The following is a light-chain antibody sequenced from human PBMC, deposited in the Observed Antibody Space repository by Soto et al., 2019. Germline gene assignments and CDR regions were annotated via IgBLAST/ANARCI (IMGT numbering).Light chain of an antibody. Sequence: IQMTQCPSSVSASVGDRVTIACRASQGISSWLAWYQQKPGKAPKLLIYDASSLESGVPSRFSGSGSGTEFTLTISSLQPDDFATYYCQQYNSYSGTFGQGTKVDIK. J-gene: IGKJ1*01. CDR1: QGISSW. V-gene: IGKV1-5*01. CDR3: QQYNSYSGT. CDR2: DAS.